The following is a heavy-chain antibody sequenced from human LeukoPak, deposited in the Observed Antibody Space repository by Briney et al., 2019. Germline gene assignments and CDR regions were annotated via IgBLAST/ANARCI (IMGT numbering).Heavy chain of an antibody. Sequence: PSETLSLTCTVSGGSISSYYWSWIRQPPGKGLEWIGYIYYSGSTNYNPSLKSRLTMSVDTSKNQISLKLISLTAADTAVYYCARLPATAAVWGQGTLVTVSS. J-gene: IGHJ4*02. V-gene: IGHV4-59*08. CDR3: ARLPATAAV. CDR2: IYYSGST. D-gene: IGHD6-13*01. CDR1: GGSISSYY.